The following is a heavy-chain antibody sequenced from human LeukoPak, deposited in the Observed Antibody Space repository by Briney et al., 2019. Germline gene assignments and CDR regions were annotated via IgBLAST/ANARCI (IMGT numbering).Heavy chain of an antibody. D-gene: IGHD3-10*01. J-gene: IGHJ4*02. CDR2: LYTGSDT. Sequence: GGSLRLSCAVSGFSVSAHYMSWVRQAPGKGLECVSFLYTGSDTSYADSVRGRFSISRDNSKNTVYLQMNGLRAEDTAVYYCARGPGSRGIFDYWGQGTLVTVSS. V-gene: IGHV3-53*01. CDR3: ARGPGSRGIFDY. CDR1: GFSVSAHY.